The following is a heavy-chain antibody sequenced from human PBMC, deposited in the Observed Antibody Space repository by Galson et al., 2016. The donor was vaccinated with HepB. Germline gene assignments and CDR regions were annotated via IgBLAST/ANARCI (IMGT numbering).Heavy chain of an antibody. Sequence: CAISGDSVSSNSAGWHWIRQSPSRGLEWLGRTYYRSKWFNDYAVSVKSRITINPGTSKNQYSLHLKPLTPEDTAVYYCARMHNNIMIDVVAPVALDVWGHGTLVTVSS. CDR2: TYYRSKWFN. D-gene: IGHD3-16*01. J-gene: IGHJ3*01. CDR1: GDSVSSNSAG. CDR3: ARMHNNIMIDVVAPVALDV. V-gene: IGHV6-1*01.